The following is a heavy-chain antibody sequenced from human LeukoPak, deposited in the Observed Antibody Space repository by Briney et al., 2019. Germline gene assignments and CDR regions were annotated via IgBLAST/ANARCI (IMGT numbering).Heavy chain of an antibody. D-gene: IGHD3-3*01. CDR2: ISWNSGSI. J-gene: IGHJ4*02. V-gene: IGHV3-9*03. Sequence: GGSLRLSCAASGFTFDDYAMHWVRHAPGKGLEWVSGISWNSGSIGYADSVKGRFTISRDNAKNSLYLQMNSLRAEDMALYYCAKGPSYDFWSGHLDYWGQGTLVTVSS. CDR1: GFTFDDYA. CDR3: AKGPSYDFWSGHLDY.